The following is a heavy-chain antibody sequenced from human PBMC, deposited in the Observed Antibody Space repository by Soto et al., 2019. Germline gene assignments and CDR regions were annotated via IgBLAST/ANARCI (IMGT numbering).Heavy chain of an antibody. V-gene: IGHV3-30-3*01. D-gene: IGHD6-19*01. J-gene: IGHJ6*02. CDR2: ISYDGSNK. CDR1: GFTFSSYA. CDR3: ARDREHRAEASSAVAGYYYYYYGMDV. Sequence: PGGSLRLSCAASGFTFSSYAMHWVRQAPGKGLEWVAVISYDGSNKYYADSVKGRFTISRDNSKNTLYLQMNSLRAEDTAVYYCARDREHRAEASSAVAGYYYYYYGMDVWGQGTKVTVSS.